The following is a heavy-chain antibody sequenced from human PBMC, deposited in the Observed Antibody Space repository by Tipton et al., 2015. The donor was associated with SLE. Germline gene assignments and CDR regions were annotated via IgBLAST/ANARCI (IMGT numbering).Heavy chain of an antibody. CDR1: GGSFSGYY. J-gene: IGHJ5*02. CDR2: INHSGST. Sequence: TLSLTCAVYGGSFSGYYWSWIRQPPGKGLEWIGEINHSGSTNYNPSLKSRVTISVDTSKNQFSLKLSSVTAADTAVYYCARGVIVVVPAAIGHWFDPWGQGTLVTVSS. D-gene: IGHD2-2*01. V-gene: IGHV4-34*01. CDR3: ARGVIVVVPAAIGHWFDP.